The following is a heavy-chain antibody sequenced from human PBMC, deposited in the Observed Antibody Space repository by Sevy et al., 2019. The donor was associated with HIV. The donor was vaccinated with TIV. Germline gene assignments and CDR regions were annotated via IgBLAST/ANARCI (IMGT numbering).Heavy chain of an antibody. CDR2: IYPRDSDT. CDR3: ARGLTGDYFDY. D-gene: IGHD4-4*01. J-gene: IGHJ4*02. V-gene: IGHV5-51*01. Sequence: GGSLRLSCENSAYSFTNYWIGWVRQMPGKGLEWMGIIYPRDSDTRYSPSFQGQVTISADKSLRTAYLQWSSLKASDTAMYYCARGLTGDYFDYWGQGTLVTVSS. CDR1: AYSFTNYW.